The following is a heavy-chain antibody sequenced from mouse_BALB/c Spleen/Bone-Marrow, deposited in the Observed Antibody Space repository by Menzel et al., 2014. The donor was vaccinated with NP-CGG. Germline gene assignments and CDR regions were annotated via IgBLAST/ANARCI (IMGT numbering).Heavy chain of an antibody. CDR1: GFSLTSYG. CDR3: ARDRGYYKDVGDY. Sequence: VKVVESGPGLVAPSQSLSITCTVSGFSLTSYGVHWVRQPPGKGLEWLGVIWAGGSTNYNSALMSRLSISKDNSESQVFLKMNSLQTDDTAIYYCARDRGYYKDVGDYWGQGTTLTVSS. J-gene: IGHJ2*01. CDR2: IWAGGST. D-gene: IGHD2-3*01. V-gene: IGHV2-9*02.